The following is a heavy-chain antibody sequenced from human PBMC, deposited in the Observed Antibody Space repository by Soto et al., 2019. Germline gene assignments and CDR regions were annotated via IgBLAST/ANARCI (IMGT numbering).Heavy chain of an antibody. Sequence: QVHLVQSGAEVKKPGASVKVSCKGSGYGFTTYGITWVRQAPGQGLEWMAWISAHNGNTNYAQKLQGRVTVTRDTSTSTAYMEWGSLSSDDTAVYYCARGRYGDYWGQGALVTVSS. V-gene: IGHV1-18*01. CDR1: GYGFTTYG. J-gene: IGHJ4*02. CDR2: ISAHNGNT. CDR3: ARGRYGDY. D-gene: IGHD1-1*01.